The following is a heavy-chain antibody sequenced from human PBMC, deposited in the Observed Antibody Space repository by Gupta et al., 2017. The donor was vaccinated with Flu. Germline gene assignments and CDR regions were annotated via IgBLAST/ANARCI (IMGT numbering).Heavy chain of an antibody. CDR1: GGTFSNFP. D-gene: IGHD4-17*01. V-gene: IGHV1-69*06. Sequence: QVQLVQSGAEVTKPASSVKVSCKASGGTFSNFPITCVRQAPGQGPEWMGGIVPMFGKPDYAQKFQGRVTITADKSTSSACMELSSVTYEETAVYYCARHDYGDFRRYYYDAMDVWGQGTSVTVSS. J-gene: IGHJ6*02. CDR3: ARHDYGDFRRYYYDAMDV. CDR2: IVPMFGKP.